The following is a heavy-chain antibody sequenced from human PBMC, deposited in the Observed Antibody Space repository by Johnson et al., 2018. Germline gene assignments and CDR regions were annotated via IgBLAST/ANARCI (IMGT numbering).Heavy chain of an antibody. CDR2: INTGKAKT. CDR1: GYTFSDYV. V-gene: IGHV1-3*04. D-gene: IGHD3-22*01. Sequence: QVQLVQSGAEVKKPGASVKLSCQASGYTFSDYVMHWLRQVPGQRLEWMGWINTGKAKTKYAEKFQGRVSITRDTSASTVYMELTSLKSEETAIYYCARVLVAYYNSSGYSWFDSWGQGTLVTVSS. J-gene: IGHJ5*01. CDR3: ARVLVAYYNSSGYSWFDS.